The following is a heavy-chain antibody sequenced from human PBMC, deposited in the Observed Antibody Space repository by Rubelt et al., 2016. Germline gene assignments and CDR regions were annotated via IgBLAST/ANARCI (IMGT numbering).Heavy chain of an antibody. CDR3: ARRSPVAAGRNFDS. CDR2: INHRGST. J-gene: IGHJ4*02. D-gene: IGHD6-19*01. CDR1: GGSFSGYY. V-gene: IGHV4-34*01. Sequence: QVQLQQWGAGLLKPSETLSLTCAVYGGSFSGYYWSWIRQPPGKGLEWIGEINHRGSTNYNPSLKSRVTISVNTSKNQFSLKLNSVTDAETAVYYCARRSPVAAGRNFDSWGQGTLVTVSS.